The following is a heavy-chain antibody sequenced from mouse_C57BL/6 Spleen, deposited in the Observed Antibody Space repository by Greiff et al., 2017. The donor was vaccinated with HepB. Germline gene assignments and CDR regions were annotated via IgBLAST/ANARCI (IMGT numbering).Heavy chain of an antibody. V-gene: IGHV1-15*01. Sequence: QVQLQQSGAELVRPGASVTLSCKASGYTFTDYEMHWVKQTPVHGLEWIGAIDPETGGTAYNQKFKGKAILTADKSSSTAYMELRSLTSEDSAVYYCTRQGLITTVVARDYWGQGTTLTVSS. D-gene: IGHD1-1*01. CDR1: GYTFTDYE. CDR2: IDPETGGT. CDR3: TRQGLITTVVARDY. J-gene: IGHJ2*01.